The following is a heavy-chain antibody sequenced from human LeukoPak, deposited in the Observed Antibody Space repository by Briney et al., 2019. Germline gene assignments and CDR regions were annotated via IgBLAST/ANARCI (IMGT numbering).Heavy chain of an antibody. CDR3: ARGGGYYYDSSGNDY. CDR1: GGAISSYY. J-gene: IGHJ4*02. CDR2: IYYSGST. Sequence: SETLSLTCTVSGGAISSYYWSWIRQPPGKGLEWIGYIYYSGSTNYNPSLKSRVTIPVDTSKNQFSLKLSSVTAADTAVYYCARGGGYYYDSSGNDYWGQGTLVTVSS. D-gene: IGHD3-22*01. V-gene: IGHV4-59*01.